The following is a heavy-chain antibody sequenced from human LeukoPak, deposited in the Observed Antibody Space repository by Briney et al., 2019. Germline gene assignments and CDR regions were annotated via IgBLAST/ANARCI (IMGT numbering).Heavy chain of an antibody. D-gene: IGHD6-13*01. CDR1: GFTFSSYG. CDR2: ISYDGSNK. CDR3: AKNAAAADPNYYYYGMDV. Sequence: GGSLRLSCAASGFTFSSYGMHWVRQAPGKGLEWVAVISYDGSNKYYADSVKGRFTISRDNSKNTLYLQMNSQRAEDTAVYYCAKNAAAADPNYYYYGMDVWGKGTTVTVSS. J-gene: IGHJ6*04. V-gene: IGHV3-30*18.